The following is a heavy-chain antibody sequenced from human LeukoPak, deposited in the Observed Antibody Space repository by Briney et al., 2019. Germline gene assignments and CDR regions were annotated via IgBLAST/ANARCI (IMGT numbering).Heavy chain of an antibody. CDR3: ARDPSSVTLYFFVY. CDR2: IDANNGDT. Sequence: ASVTVSCKASGYTFRGNYIHWLRQAPGQGLEWMGWIDANNGDTKSAQKFQGRVTMSSDTSISTAYMDLSSLSPDDAAVYYCARDPSSVTLYFFVYWVQGTLVTVSS. CDR1: GYTFRGNY. D-gene: IGHD4-11*01. V-gene: IGHV1-2*02. J-gene: IGHJ4*02.